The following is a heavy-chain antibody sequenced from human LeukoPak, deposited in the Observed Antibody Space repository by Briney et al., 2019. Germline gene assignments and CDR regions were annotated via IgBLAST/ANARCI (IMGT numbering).Heavy chain of an antibody. D-gene: IGHD1-14*01. V-gene: IGHV4-39*01. CDR3: ASRYHGSSWNHPFDF. J-gene: IGHJ4*02. CDR2: IYYSGST. CDR1: GDSIRSSRYY. Sequence: SETLSLTCTVSGDSIRSSRYYWAWIRQPPGKGLEWIGSIYYSGSTYYNPSLTSRLTVSVDTSKNQFSLKLRSVTAPDTAVYYCASRYHGSSWNHPFDFWGQGTLVTVSS.